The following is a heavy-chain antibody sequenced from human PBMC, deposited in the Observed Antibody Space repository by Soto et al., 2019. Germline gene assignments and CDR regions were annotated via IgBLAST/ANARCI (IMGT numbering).Heavy chain of an antibody. CDR1: GYTHTFNTYA. D-gene: IGHD1-26*01. V-gene: IGHV3-23*01. CDR2: ISPTGGST. J-gene: IGHJ4*02. Sequence: VQLLESGGGLVQPGGSLRLSCAGSGYTHTFNTYAMSWVRQAPGKGLEWVAGISPTGGSTYYADSVKGRFTISRDDSKDTLFLQMSSLRVEDAAVYFCANVKRGIVLTIGGGFGSWGRGTLVTVSS. CDR3: ANVKRGIVLTIGGGFGS.